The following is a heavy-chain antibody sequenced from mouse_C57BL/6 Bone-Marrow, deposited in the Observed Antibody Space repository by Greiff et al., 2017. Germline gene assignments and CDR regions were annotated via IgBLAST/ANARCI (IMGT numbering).Heavy chain of an antibody. Sequence: VKLQQPGAELVKPGASVKMSCKASGYTFNSYWITWVKQRPGQGLEWIGDIYPTSGRTKYNEKFKSKAILTVDTSANTAYMQLSSLTSEDSAVFYCARSGPLGRSFDYWGQGTTLTVSS. J-gene: IGHJ2*01. CDR3: ARSGPLGRSFDY. CDR2: IYPTSGRT. D-gene: IGHD4-1*01. V-gene: IGHV1-55*01. CDR1: GYTFNSYW.